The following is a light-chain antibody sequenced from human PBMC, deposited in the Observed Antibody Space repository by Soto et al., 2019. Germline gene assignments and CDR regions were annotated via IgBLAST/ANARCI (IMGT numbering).Light chain of an antibody. CDR2: DAS. CDR1: QSISNW. J-gene: IGKJ1*01. CDR3: QKYNSYLWT. Sequence: DIQMTQSPTTLSASVGDRVTITCRASQSISNWLAWYQQKPGKAPKLLIYDASSLESGVPSRFSGSGPGTEFTLTISRLQPDDFATYYCQKYNSYLWTFGQGTKVDIK. V-gene: IGKV1-5*01.